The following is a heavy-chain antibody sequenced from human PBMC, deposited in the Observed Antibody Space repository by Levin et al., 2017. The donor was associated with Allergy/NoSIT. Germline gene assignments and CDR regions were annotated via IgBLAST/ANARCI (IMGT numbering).Heavy chain of an antibody. CDR3: ARGEYCSGGSCYPPTN. CDR1: GGSISSYY. CDR2: IYYSGST. Sequence: PSETLSLTCTVSGGSISSYYWSWIRQPPGKGLEWIGYIYYSGSTNYNPSLKSRVTISVDTSKNQFSLKLSSVTAADTAVYYCARGEYCSGGSCYPPTNWGQGTLVTVSS. V-gene: IGHV4-59*01. J-gene: IGHJ4*02. D-gene: IGHD2-15*01.